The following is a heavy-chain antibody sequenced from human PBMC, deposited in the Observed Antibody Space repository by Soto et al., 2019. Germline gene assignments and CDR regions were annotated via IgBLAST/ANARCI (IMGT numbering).Heavy chain of an antibody. CDR3: ARHRIEVVWRGFDF. D-gene: IGHD3-10*01. CDR2: SSYNGGT. CDR1: TDSSSFTNSY. J-gene: IGHJ4*02. Sequence: NPSETLSLTCTVSTDSSSFTNSYWGWIRQPPGKGLQWIGSSSYNGGTSYNPSLKGRVVISFDTSKKQSSLQVTSVTAADTAVYFCARHRIEVVWRGFDFWGQGSPVTVSS. V-gene: IGHV4-39*01.